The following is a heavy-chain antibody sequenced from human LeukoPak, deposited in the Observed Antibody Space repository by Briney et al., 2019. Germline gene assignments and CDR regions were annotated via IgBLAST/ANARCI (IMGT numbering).Heavy chain of an antibody. V-gene: IGHV3-48*01. CDR3: ARDHRPHYYDSSGYYYYGMDV. CDR1: GFTFSSYS. D-gene: IGHD3-22*01. Sequence: PGGSLRLSCAASGFTFSSYSMNWVRQAPGKGLEWVSYISSSSSTIYYADSVKGRFTISRDNSKNTLYLQMNSLRAEDTAVYYCARDHRPHYYDSSGYYYYGMDVWGQRTTVTVSS. CDR2: ISSSSSTI. J-gene: IGHJ6*02.